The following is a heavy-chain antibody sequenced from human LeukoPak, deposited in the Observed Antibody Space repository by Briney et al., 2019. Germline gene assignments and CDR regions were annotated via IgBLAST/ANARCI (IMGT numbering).Heavy chain of an antibody. J-gene: IGHJ4*02. D-gene: IGHD6-6*01. Sequence: QPGGSLRLPCAASGFPLRNYWMHWVRQVPGGGLVWVSCISGDGSGTNYADSVKGRFTISRDNAKHTVYLQINNLRAQDTAVYFCARYSSSSGGPSYYLDYWGQGTLVTVSS. CDR1: GFPLRNYW. V-gene: IGHV3-74*01. CDR3: ARYSSSSGGPSYYLDY. CDR2: ISGDGSGT.